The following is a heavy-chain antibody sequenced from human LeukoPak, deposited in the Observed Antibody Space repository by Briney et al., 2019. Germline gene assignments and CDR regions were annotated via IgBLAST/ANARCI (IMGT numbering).Heavy chain of an antibody. CDR1: GYTFTNYY. D-gene: IGHD3-22*01. J-gene: IGHJ4*02. CDR3: ARDFVEWLLPWPKSSGLDY. CDR2: INPSGGST. Sequence: GASVKVSCKASGYTFTNYYMHWVRQAPGQGLEWMGIINPSGGSTSYAQKFQGRVTMTRDTSTSTVYMELSSLRSEDTAVYYCARDFVEWLLPWPKSSGLDYWGQGTLVTVSS. V-gene: IGHV1-46*01.